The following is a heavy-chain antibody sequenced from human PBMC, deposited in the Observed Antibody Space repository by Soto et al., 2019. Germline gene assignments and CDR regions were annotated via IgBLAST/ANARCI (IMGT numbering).Heavy chain of an antibody. CDR1: GDSVTTEGYY. CDR2: IYYSGST. Sequence: QVPLQESGPGLVKPSETLSLTCSVSGDSVTTEGYYWSWIRQPPGKGLEWIGYIYYSGSTNYRPSLKSRVTISMDTSKNQFSLKLTSLTAADTAVYYCARGSHSSGWYLVYWGQGTLVTVSS. V-gene: IGHV4-61*08. D-gene: IGHD6-19*01. CDR3: ARGSHSSGWYLVY. J-gene: IGHJ4*02.